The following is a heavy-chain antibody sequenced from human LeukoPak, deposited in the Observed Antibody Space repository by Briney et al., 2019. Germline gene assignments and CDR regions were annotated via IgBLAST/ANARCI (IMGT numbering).Heavy chain of an antibody. CDR2: IYPSGNI. CDR3: ARTFVSGDGYKVGYFDY. CDR1: GFIFSGYW. J-gene: IGHJ4*02. Sequence: PGGSLRLSCAASGFIFSGYWMSWVRQAPGKGLEWVSLIYPSGNIYYADSVKGRFTISRDNSKNTLFLQMSRLRAEDTAIYYCARTFVSGDGYKVGYFDYWGQGTLVTVSS. V-gene: IGHV3-53*01. D-gene: IGHD5-24*01.